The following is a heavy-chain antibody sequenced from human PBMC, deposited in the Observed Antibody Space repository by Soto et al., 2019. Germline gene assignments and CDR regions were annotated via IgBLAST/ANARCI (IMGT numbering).Heavy chain of an antibody. V-gene: IGHV1-69*01. Sequence: QVQLVQSGAEVKETGSSVKVSCKSSGYIFKNYAVTWLRQAPGHGLEWMGGIIPVFGTPDYSQKFRGRVRITADESTGKVYRVLRSMTAEDTAVYYSARHLYDYVWRNYRHWGQGTLVTVSS. J-gene: IGHJ4*02. CDR1: GYIFKNYA. D-gene: IGHD3-16*02. CDR3: ARHLYDYVWRNYRH. CDR2: IIPVFGTP.